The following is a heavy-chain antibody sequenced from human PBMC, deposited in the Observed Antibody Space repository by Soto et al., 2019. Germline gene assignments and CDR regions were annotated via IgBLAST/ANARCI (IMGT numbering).Heavy chain of an antibody. CDR1: GGSISSSSYY. V-gene: IGHV4-39*01. D-gene: IGHD3-10*01. J-gene: IGHJ5*02. CDR2: IYYSGST. CDR3: ARLRYYGSGSYCWWFDP. Sequence: SETLSLTCTVAGGSISSSSYYWGWIRQPPGKGLEWIGSIYYSGSTYYNPSLKSRVTISVDTSKNQFSLKLSSVTAADTAVYYCARLRYYGSGSYCWWFDPWGQGTLVTVSS.